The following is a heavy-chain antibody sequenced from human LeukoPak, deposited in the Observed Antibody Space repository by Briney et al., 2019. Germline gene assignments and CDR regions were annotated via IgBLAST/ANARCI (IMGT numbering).Heavy chain of an antibody. CDR1: GFTFSSYA. J-gene: IGHJ4*02. CDR3: ARDLGGYNYFDY. D-gene: IGHD5-24*01. Sequence: GGAVRLAWAASGFTFSSYAMHWVRQAPCKGLERVAVISYDGSNKYYADSVKGRFTISRDNSKNTLYLQMNSLRAEDTAVYYCARDLGGYNYFDYWGQGTLVTVSS. V-gene: IGHV3-30-3*01. CDR2: ISYDGSNK.